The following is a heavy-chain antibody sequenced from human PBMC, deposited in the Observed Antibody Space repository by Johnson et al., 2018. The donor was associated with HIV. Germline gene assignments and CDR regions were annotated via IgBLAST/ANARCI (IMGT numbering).Heavy chain of an antibody. CDR3: AGSESKGTFDA. J-gene: IGHJ3*01. D-gene: IGHD3-10*01. Sequence: VQLVESGGGLIQPGGSLRLSCAASGFTVSSNYMTWVRQAPGKGLEWVADIYRGGRTYYADSVQGRFTISRDNSKNTLYLQMNSLRAEDTAVYYCAGSESKGTFDAWGQGTMVTVSS. CDR2: IYRGGRT. CDR1: GFTVSSNY. V-gene: IGHV3-53*01.